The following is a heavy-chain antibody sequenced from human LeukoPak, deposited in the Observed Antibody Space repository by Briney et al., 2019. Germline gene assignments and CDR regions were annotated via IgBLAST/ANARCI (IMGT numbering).Heavy chain of an antibody. CDR2: IHSDGIST. CDR3: ARDRQYVMDV. CDR1: GFTFSSYW. Sequence: GGSLRLSCAASGFTFSSYWMHWVRQAPGKGLVWVSRIHSDGISTSYADSVKGRFTIFRDNAKNTLYLQMNSLRAEDTAVYYCARDRQYVMDVWGQGTTVTVSS. J-gene: IGHJ6*02. V-gene: IGHV3-74*01.